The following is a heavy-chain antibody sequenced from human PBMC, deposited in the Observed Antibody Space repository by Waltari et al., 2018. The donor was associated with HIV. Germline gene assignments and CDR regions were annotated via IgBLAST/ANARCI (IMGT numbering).Heavy chain of an antibody. J-gene: IGHJ5*01. CDR1: GFTFSCYA. V-gene: IGHV3-23*01. CDR2: ISGSGSTT. CDR3: AKGAFDMVVVSALDS. Sequence: EVQLLESGGGLVKPGGSLRLSCAASGFTFSCYAMSWVRQAPGKGLQWVSIISGSGSTTYSADSVKGRVTISRDNSENTLYLQINSLRAEDTAVYYCAKGAFDMVVVSALDSWGHGTLVTVSS. D-gene: IGHD2-21*01.